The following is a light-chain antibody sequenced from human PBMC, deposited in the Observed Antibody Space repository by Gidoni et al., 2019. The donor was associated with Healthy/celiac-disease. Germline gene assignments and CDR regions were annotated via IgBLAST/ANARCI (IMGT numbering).Light chain of an antibody. V-gene: IGKV3-20*01. CDR1: QSVSSSY. J-gene: IGKJ1*01. CDR3: QQYGSSPT. CDR2: GAS. Sequence: EIVLTQSPGTLSLSPGERATLSCRASQSVSSSYLAWYQQKPGQAPRLLIYGASSRATGIPDRFSGSGSGTDFTLTISRLDPEEFAVYYCQQYGSSPTFGQGTKVEIK.